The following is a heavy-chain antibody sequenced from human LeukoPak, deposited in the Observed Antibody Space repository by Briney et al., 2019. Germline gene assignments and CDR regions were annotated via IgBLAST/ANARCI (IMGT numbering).Heavy chain of an antibody. CDR1: GFTVSSNY. CDR3: AKVIAAAGMAY. J-gene: IGHJ4*02. CDR2: ISGSGGST. D-gene: IGHD6-13*01. Sequence: SGGSLRLSCAASGFTVSSNYMSWVRQAPGKGLEWVSVISGSGGSTYYADSVKGRFTISRDNSKNTLYLQMNSLRAEDTAVYYCAKVIAAAGMAYWGQGTLVTVSS. V-gene: IGHV3-23*01.